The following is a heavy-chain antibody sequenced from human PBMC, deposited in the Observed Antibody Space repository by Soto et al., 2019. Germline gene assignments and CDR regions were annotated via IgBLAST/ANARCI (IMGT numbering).Heavy chain of an antibody. V-gene: IGHV4-4*02. Sequence: PSETLSLTCAVSGGSISSSNWWSWVRQSPGKGLEWIGEIYHSGSTNYNPSLKSRVTISEDKSKNQFSLKLSSVTAADTAVYYCARGSGRQVYNYYGMDVWGQGTTVTVSS. CDR2: IYHSGST. D-gene: IGHD3-10*01. J-gene: IGHJ6*02. CDR1: GGSISSSNW. CDR3: ARGSGRQVYNYYGMDV.